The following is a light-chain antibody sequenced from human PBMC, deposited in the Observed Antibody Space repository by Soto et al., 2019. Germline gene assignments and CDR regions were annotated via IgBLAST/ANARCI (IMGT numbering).Light chain of an antibody. Sequence: EIVLTQSPCTLSLSAGERATLSCRASQSVSSSYLAWYQQKPGQAPRLLIYGASSRATGIPDRFSGSGSGTDFTLIINRLEPEDVAIYYCQQYGGSPRTFGQGTKVDIK. V-gene: IGKV3-20*01. J-gene: IGKJ1*01. CDR1: QSVSSSY. CDR2: GAS. CDR3: QQYGGSPRT.